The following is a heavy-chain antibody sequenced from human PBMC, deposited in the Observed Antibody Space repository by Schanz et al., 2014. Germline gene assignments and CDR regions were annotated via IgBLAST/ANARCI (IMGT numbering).Heavy chain of an antibody. CDR2: IYIGGNT. D-gene: IGHD2-21*01. CDR3: ARDGYSVVVISPTESFDI. J-gene: IGHJ3*02. CDR1: GFTLSNYA. Sequence: EMQLLESGGGLAQPGGSLRLSCAASGFTLSNYAMNWVRQAPGKGLEWVSFIYIGGNTYYADSVKSRFTISRDNSRNTLYLQMNSLRAEDTAVYYCARDGYSVVVISPTESFDIWGQGTMVTVSP. V-gene: IGHV3-66*01.